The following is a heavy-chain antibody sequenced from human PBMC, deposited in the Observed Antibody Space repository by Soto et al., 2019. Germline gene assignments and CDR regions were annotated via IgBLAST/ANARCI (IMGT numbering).Heavy chain of an antibody. D-gene: IGHD3-10*01. CDR3: ARLGSGSYYNIHYGMDV. J-gene: IGHJ6*02. CDR1: GFTLSSYS. CDR2: ISSSSSYI. V-gene: IGHV3-21*01. Sequence: EVQLVESGGGLVKPGGSLRLSCAASGFTLSSYSMNWVRQAPGKGLEWVSSISSSSSYIYYADSVKGRFTISRDNAKNSLYLQMNSLRAEDTAVYYCARLGSGSYYNIHYGMDVWGQGTTVTVSS.